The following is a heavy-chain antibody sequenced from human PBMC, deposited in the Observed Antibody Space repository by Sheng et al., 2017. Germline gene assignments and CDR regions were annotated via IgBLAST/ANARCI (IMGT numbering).Heavy chain of an antibody. J-gene: IGHJ4*02. CDR1: GGTFSSYA. Sequence: QVQLVQSGAEVKKPGSSVKVSCKASGGTFSSYAISWVRQAPGQGLEWMGGIIPIFGTANYAQKFQGRVTITTDESTSTAYMELSSLRSEDTAVYYCAREQYYYDSSGYSLGYWGQGTPGHRLL. CDR3: AREQYYYDSSGYSLGY. D-gene: IGHD3-22*01. V-gene: IGHV1-69*05. CDR2: IIPIFGTA.